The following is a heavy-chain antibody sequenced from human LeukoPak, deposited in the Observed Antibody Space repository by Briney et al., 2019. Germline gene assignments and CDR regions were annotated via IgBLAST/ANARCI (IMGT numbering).Heavy chain of an antibody. CDR3: ARETAAATHYYYYYYMDV. Sequence: ASVKVSCKASGYTFTSYDINWVRQATGQGLEWMGWMNPNSGNTGYAQKFQGRVTMTRNTSISTAYMELSSLRSDDTAVYYCARETAAATHYYYYYYMDVWGKGTTVTVSS. CDR2: MNPNSGNT. V-gene: IGHV1-8*01. D-gene: IGHD6-13*01. CDR1: GYTFTSYD. J-gene: IGHJ6*03.